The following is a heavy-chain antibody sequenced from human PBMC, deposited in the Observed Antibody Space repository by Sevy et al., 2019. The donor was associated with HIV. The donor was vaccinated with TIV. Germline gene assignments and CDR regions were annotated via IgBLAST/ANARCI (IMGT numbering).Heavy chain of an antibody. CDR3: AGVVEPFPGYYYGMDV. Sequence: GGSLRLSCVASGFTFSRYAMSWVHQAPGKGLKWVSAIGGSVDMTNYADSVMGRFTISRDNSKNTLYLQMNSLRAEDTAVYYCAGVVEPFPGYYYGMDVWGQGTTVTVSS. D-gene: IGHD2-15*01. CDR2: IGGSVDMT. V-gene: IGHV3-23*01. J-gene: IGHJ6*02. CDR1: GFTFSRYA.